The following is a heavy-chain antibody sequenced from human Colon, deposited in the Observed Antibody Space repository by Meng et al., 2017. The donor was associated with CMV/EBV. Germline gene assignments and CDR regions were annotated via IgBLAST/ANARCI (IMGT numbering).Heavy chain of an antibody. CDR2: INPSGGST. CDR1: GYTFTSYY. D-gene: IGHD1-14*01. Sequence: ASVKVSCKASGYTFTSYYMHWVRQAPGQGLEWMGIINPSGGSTSYAQKFQGRVTMTRDTSTSTVYMELSSLRSGDTAVYYCARDPPTGYGMDVWGQGTTVTVSS. CDR3: ARDPPTGYGMDV. J-gene: IGHJ6*02. V-gene: IGHV1-46*01.